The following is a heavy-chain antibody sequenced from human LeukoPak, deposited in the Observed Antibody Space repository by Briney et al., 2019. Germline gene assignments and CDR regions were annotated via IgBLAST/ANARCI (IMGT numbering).Heavy chain of an antibody. CDR2: IYYSGST. CDR1: GGSISSSSYY. CDR3: ARHLSPPSRRLNAFDI. D-gene: IGHD2/OR15-2a*01. Sequence: SETLSLTCTVSGGSISSSSYYWGWIRQPPGKGLEWIGSIYYSGSTYYNPSLKSRVTISVDTSKNQFSLKLSSVTAADTAVYYCARHLSPPSRRLNAFDIWGQGTMVTVSS. V-gene: IGHV4-39*01. J-gene: IGHJ3*02.